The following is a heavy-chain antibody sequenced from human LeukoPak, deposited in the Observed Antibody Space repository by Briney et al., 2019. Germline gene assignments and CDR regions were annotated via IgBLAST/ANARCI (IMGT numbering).Heavy chain of an antibody. Sequence: ASVNASRKASGYTFTSNYIHWVRQAPGHGPEWMGVIYPGDCSTRYAQKFQSRVPVNRDTSTSTVHMELSGMRSEDTAVYYCARDQEGFDYWGQGTLVTVSS. CDR2: IYPGDCST. V-gene: IGHV1-46*01. CDR3: ARDQEGFDY. CDR1: GYTFTSNY. J-gene: IGHJ4*02.